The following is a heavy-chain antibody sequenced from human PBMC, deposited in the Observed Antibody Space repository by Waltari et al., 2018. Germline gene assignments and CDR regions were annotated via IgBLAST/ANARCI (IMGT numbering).Heavy chain of an antibody. V-gene: IGHV3-66*02. CDR2: IYSGGST. D-gene: IGHD5-12*01. CDR1: GFTVSSNY. Sequence: EVQLVESGGGLVPPGGSLRLSCAASGFTVSSNYMRWVRQAPGKGLEWVSVIYSGGSTYYADAVKRRCTITRDNSKNTLYLQMNSLRAEDTAVDYCARDRGYSNYGMDVWGQGTTVIVAS. CDR3: ARDRGYSNYGMDV. J-gene: IGHJ6*02.